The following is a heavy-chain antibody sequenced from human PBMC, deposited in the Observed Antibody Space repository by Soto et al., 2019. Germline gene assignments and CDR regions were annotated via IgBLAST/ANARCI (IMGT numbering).Heavy chain of an antibody. D-gene: IGHD6-13*01. Sequence: GGSLRLSCAASGFTFSNAWMSWVRQAPGKGLEWVGRIKSKTDGGTTDYAAPVKGRFTISRDDSKNTLYLQMNSLKTEDTAEYYCTTLAPFIAAADTGHYYYMDVWGKGTTVTVSS. V-gene: IGHV3-15*01. CDR1: GFTFSNAW. CDR2: IKSKTDGGTT. J-gene: IGHJ6*03. CDR3: TTLAPFIAAADTGHYYYMDV.